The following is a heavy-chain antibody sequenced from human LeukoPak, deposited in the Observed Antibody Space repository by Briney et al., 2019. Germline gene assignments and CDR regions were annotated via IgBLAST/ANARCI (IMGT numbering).Heavy chain of an antibody. D-gene: IGHD4-23*01. CDR2: IYSGGST. CDR1: GFTVSSNY. J-gene: IGHJ4*02. V-gene: IGHV3-66*02. CDR3: AREHALRWSRFDY. Sequence: PGGSLRLSCAASGFTVSSNYMSWVRQAPGEGLEWVSVIYSGGSTYYADSVKGRFTISRDNSKNTLYLQMNSLRAEDTAVYYCAREHALRWSRFDYWGQGTLVTVSS.